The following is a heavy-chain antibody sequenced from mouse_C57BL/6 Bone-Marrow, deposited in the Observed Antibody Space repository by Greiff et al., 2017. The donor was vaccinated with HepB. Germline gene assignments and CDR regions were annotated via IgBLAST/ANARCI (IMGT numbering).Heavy chain of an antibody. D-gene: IGHD2-1*01. Sequence: EVKLVESGPGLAKPSQTLSLTCSVSGYSFTSDYWNWIRKFPGNKLEYMGYISHSGSTYYNPALKSRNSTTRDTAKNQYYQQLNTVTTEDTATYYCARGGNYGVYAMDYWGQGTSVTVSS. V-gene: IGHV3-8*01. CDR2: ISHSGST. CDR1: GYSFTSDY. J-gene: IGHJ4*01. CDR3: ARGGNYGVYAMDY.